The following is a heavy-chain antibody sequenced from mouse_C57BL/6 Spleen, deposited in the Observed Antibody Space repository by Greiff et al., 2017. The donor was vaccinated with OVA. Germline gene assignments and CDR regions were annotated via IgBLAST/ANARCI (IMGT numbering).Heavy chain of an antibody. CDR1: GFTFSSYA. CDR2: ISSGGDYT. V-gene: IGHV5-9-1*02. Sequence: EVKVVESGEGLVKPGGSLKLSCAASGFTFSSYAMSWVRQTPEKRLEWVAYISSGGDYTYYADTLKGRFTISRDNARNTLYLQMSSLKSEDTAMYYCTRGSGSSFFDYWGQGTTLTVSS. CDR3: TRGSGSSFFDY. J-gene: IGHJ2*01. D-gene: IGHD1-1*01.